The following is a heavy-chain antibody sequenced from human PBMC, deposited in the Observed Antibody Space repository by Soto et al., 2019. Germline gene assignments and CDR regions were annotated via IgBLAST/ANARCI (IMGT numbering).Heavy chain of an antibody. D-gene: IGHD3-3*01. V-gene: IGHV4-34*01. CDR1: GGSFSGYY. CDR3: ARGVYNTIFGVVSLDY. J-gene: IGHJ4*02. CDR2: INHSGST. Sequence: PSETLSLTCAVYGGSFSGYYWSWIRQPPGKGLEWIGEINHSGSTHYNPSLKSRVTISVDTSKNQISLKLSSVTAADTAVYYCARGVYNTIFGVVSLDYWGQGTLVTVSS.